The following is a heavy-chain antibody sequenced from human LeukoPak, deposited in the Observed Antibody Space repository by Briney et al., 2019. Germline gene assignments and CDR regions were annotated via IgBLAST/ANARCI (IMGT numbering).Heavy chain of an antibody. Sequence: SETLSLTCAVYGGSFGGYYWSWIRQPPGKGLEWIGEINHSGSTNYNPSLKSRVTISVDTSKNQFSLKLSSVTAADTAVYYCARVRRYFDWLSGPFDYWGQGTLVTVSS. D-gene: IGHD3-9*01. J-gene: IGHJ4*02. CDR3: ARVRRYFDWLSGPFDY. CDR2: INHSGST. CDR1: GGSFGGYY. V-gene: IGHV4-34*01.